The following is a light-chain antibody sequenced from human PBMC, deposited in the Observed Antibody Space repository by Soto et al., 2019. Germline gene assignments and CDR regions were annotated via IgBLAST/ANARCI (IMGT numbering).Light chain of an antibody. CDR3: QHYGSSRT. CDR2: GAS. J-gene: IGKJ1*01. V-gene: IGKV3-20*01. CDR1: QSFSSTY. Sequence: IVLTQSPGTLSLSPGEGATLSCRASQSFSSTYLAWYQQKPGQAPRLLIYGASSRATGIPDRFSGSGSGTDFTLTISRLEPEDFAVYYCQHYGSSRTFGQGTKVDIK.